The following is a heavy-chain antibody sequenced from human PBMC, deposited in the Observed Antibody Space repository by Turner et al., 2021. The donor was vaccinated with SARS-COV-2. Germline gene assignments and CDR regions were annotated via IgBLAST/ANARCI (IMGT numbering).Heavy chain of an antibody. V-gene: IGHV3-53*01. Sequence: EVQRVESGGGLIQPGGSLRVSGAASGFTVSSNYMSCVRQAPGKGLEWVSVIYSCGSTYYADSVKGRFTISRDNSKNTLYLQMNSLRAEDTAGYYCARDLMEVGGMDVWGQGTTVTVSS. CDR2: IYSCGST. CDR3: ARDLMEVGGMDV. J-gene: IGHJ6*02. D-gene: IGHD3-3*01. CDR1: GFTVSSNY.